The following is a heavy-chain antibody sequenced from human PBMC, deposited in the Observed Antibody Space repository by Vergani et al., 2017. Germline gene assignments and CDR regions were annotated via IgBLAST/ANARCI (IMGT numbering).Heavy chain of an antibody. D-gene: IGHD3-22*01. CDR1: GFTFSSYS. V-gene: IGHV3-21*01. Sequence: EVQLVESGGGLVQPGGSLRLSCAASGFTFSSYSMNWVRQAPGKGLEWVSSISSSSSYIYYADSVKGRFTISRDNAKNSLYLQMNSLRAEDTAVYYCARGYYDSSGYYYVFYFDYWGQGTLVTVSS. J-gene: IGHJ4*02. CDR3: ARGYYDSSGYYYVFYFDY. CDR2: ISSSSSYI.